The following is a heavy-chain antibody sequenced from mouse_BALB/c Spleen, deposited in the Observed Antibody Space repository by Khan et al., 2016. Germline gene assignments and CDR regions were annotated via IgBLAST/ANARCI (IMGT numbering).Heavy chain of an antibody. CDR1: GYTFSSYW. CDR3: ARMWDGYYPWFVY. J-gene: IGHJ3*01. V-gene: IGHV1-9*01. Sequence: QVQLQQSGAELVKPGASVKISCKATGYTFSSYWIEWVKQRPGHGLEWIGEILPGGGTTNFNEKFKGKATFTADISSNTAYMQLSSLTSEDSAVYYCARMWDGYYPWFVYWGQGTLVTVSA. CDR2: ILPGGGTT. D-gene: IGHD2-3*01.